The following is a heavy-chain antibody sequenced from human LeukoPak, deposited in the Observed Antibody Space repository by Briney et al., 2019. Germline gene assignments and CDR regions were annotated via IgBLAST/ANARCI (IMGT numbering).Heavy chain of an antibody. D-gene: IGHD3-10*01. J-gene: IGHJ4*01. Sequence: GGSLRLSCAASGFTFSSYAMIWVRQAPGRGLEWVSSISGGSTYYADSVKGRFTISRDNSKNTLYLQMNSLRVEDTAVYYCASTYGSGRTLYYFDFWGHGTLVTVSS. CDR3: ASTYGSGRTLYYFDF. V-gene: IGHV3-23*01. CDR2: ISGGST. CDR1: GFTFSSYA.